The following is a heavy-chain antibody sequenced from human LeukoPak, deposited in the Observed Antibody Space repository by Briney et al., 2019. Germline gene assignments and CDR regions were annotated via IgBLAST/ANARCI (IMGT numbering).Heavy chain of an antibody. V-gene: IGHV4-59*01. Sequence: SETLSLTCTVSGGSISTYYWSWIRQPPGKGLEWIGYIYYSGGTNYNPSLKSRVTISVDTSKKQFSLKLTSVTAADTAVYYCARGKDDYVWGSYDYWGQGILVTVSS. CDR3: ARGKDDYVWGSYDY. J-gene: IGHJ4*02. CDR1: GGSISTYY. CDR2: IYYSGGT. D-gene: IGHD3-16*01.